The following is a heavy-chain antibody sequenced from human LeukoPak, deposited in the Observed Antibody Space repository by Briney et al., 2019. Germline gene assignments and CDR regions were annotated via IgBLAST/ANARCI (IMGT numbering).Heavy chain of an antibody. V-gene: IGHV4-39*01. CDR3: ARHLSGTTMSHYFDF. CDR1: GDSISSGRNY. D-gene: IGHD1-1*01. CDR2: IYSSGNT. Sequence: TSETLSLTCSVSGDSISSGRNYWGWIRQSPGKGLEWIASIYSSGNTHSNPSLKSRVSISVDTSKNQVSLKLYSVTASDAAIYYCARHLSGTTMSHYFDFWGQGTLVTVSS. J-gene: IGHJ4*02.